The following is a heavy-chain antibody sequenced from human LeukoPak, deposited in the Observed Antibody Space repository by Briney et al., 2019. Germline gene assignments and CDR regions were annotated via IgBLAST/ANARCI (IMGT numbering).Heavy chain of an antibody. Sequence: PGRPLRLSCAASGFTFSSYGMHWVRQAPGKGLEWVAVIWYDGSNKYYADSVKGRFTISRDNSKNTLYLQMNSLRAEDTAVYYCARGSKKTYYMDVWGKGTTVTVSS. J-gene: IGHJ6*03. CDR1: GFTFSSYG. V-gene: IGHV3-33*01. CDR2: IWYDGSNK. CDR3: ARGSKKTYYMDV.